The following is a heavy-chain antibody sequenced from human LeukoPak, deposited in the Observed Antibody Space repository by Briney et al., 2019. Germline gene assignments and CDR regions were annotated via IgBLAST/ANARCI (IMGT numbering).Heavy chain of an antibody. CDR2: INHSGST. CDR1: GGSFSGYY. J-gene: IGHJ5*02. CDR3: ARGPRITMVRGVIIPNWFDP. V-gene: IGHV4-34*01. Sequence: PSETLSLTCAVYGGSFSGYYWSWIRQPPEKGLEWIGEINHSGSTNYNPSLKSRVTISVDTSKNQFSLKLSSVTAADTAVYYCARGPRITMVRGVIIPNWFDPWGQGTLVTVSS. D-gene: IGHD3-10*01.